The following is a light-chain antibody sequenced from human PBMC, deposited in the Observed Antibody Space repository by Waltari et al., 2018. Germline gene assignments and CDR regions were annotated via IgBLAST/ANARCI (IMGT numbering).Light chain of an antibody. CDR1: QSLLYQSGNNY. Sequence: DIVMTQSPLSLPVTPGEPASISCRSSQSLLYQSGNNYLDWYLQKPGQSPQLLIYLGSNRAPGVPDRFSGSGSGTDFTLTISRVEADDVGVYYCMQALETPRTFGGGTRVEIK. CDR3: MQALETPRT. CDR2: LGS. V-gene: IGKV2-28*01. J-gene: IGKJ4*01.